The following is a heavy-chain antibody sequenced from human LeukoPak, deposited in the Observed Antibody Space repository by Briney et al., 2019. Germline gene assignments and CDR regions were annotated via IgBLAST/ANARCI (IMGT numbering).Heavy chain of an antibody. Sequence: PSETLSLTCTVSGGSISSYYWSWIRQPAGKGLEWIGRIYTSGSTNYNPSLKSRLTMSVDTSKNQFSLRLSSVTAADTAVYYCARHNYYGSGNWFDPWGQGTLVTVSS. J-gene: IGHJ5*02. V-gene: IGHV4-4*07. CDR2: IYTSGST. CDR3: ARHNYYGSGNWFDP. D-gene: IGHD3-10*01. CDR1: GGSISSYY.